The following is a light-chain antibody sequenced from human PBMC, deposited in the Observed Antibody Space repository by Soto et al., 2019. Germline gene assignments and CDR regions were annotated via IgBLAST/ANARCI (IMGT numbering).Light chain of an antibody. V-gene: IGKV1-9*01. Sequence: DIQLTQSPSFLSASVGDRVTITCRASRGINSYLAWYQQKSGKAPKLLMYAVSSLQSGVPSRFSGSGSGTEFTLTISSLQPEDFATYYCQQLNSYPITFGQGTRLEIK. CDR2: AVS. CDR3: QQLNSYPIT. J-gene: IGKJ5*01. CDR1: RGINSY.